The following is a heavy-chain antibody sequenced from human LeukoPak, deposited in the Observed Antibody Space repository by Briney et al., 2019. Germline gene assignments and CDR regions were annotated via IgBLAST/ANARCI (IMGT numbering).Heavy chain of an antibody. V-gene: IGHV3-30*18. CDR2: ISHGGSNT. CDR3: AKDRWRDGSSSFDN. Sequence: PGGSLRLSCAASGFTFSRSAVHWVRQAPGKGLEWVAVISHGGSNTDYTDSVKGRFTISRDNSKNTLYLQMNSLRAEDTAVYYCAKDRWRDGSSSFDNWGQGTLVTVSS. D-gene: IGHD6-6*01. J-gene: IGHJ4*02. CDR1: GFTFSRSA.